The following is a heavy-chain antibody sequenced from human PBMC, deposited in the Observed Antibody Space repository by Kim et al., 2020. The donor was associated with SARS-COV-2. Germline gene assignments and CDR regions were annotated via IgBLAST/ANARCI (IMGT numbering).Heavy chain of an antibody. CDR3: TKDIKAGGADV. J-gene: IGHJ6*02. V-gene: IGHV3-9*01. CDR2: FSLDTDRI. CDR1: AFTFHQYA. Sequence: GGSLRLSCTVTAFTFHQYAVHWVRQTPGKGLEWVSGFSLDTDRIDYADSVRGRFTISRDTATSTIHLQMDSLRVEDTALYYCTKDIKAGGADVWGQGTTVTVSS.